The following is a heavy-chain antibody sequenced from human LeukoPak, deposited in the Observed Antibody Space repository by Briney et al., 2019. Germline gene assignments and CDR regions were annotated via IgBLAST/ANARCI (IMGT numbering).Heavy chain of an antibody. J-gene: IGHJ4*02. Sequence: TGGSLRLSCAASGFTFSSYWMHWVRHTPGKGLVWVSRIKGDGSSTSYADSVKGRFTISRDNAKNTLYLQMNSLRAEDTAVYYCARDGDSFGYDFDYWGQGTLVTVSS. V-gene: IGHV3-74*01. D-gene: IGHD5-18*01. CDR3: ARDGDSFGYDFDY. CDR1: GFTFSSYW. CDR2: IKGDGSST.